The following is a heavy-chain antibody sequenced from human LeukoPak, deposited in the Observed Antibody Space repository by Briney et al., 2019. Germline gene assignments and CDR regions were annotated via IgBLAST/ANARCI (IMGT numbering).Heavy chain of an antibody. Sequence: SETPSLTRAVYGGALRGYYLSGVRQPPGKGLEGVGGINHSGSTNYNPSLKSRVTISVDTSKNQFSLKLSSVTAADTAVYYCARGSIAVAPWDDAFDIWGQGTMVTVSS. CDR2: INHSGST. CDR1: GGALRGYY. D-gene: IGHD6-19*01. V-gene: IGHV4-34*01. J-gene: IGHJ3*02. CDR3: ARGSIAVAPWDDAFDI.